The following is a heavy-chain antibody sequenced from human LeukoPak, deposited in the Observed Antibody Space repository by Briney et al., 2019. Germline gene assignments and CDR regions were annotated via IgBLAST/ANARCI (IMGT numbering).Heavy chain of an antibody. V-gene: IGHV4-4*08. CDR2: TQSSGST. Sequence: SETLSLTCTVSGVSITTYQWYWIRQPPGQGLEWIGYTQSSGSTDYNPSLKSRVTISKDTSKSQFSLRLSSVTAADTALYYCATNAGPAPHDAFDIWGQGTMVTVSS. D-gene: IGHD2-2*01. CDR1: GVSITTYQ. CDR3: ATNAGPAPHDAFDI. J-gene: IGHJ3*02.